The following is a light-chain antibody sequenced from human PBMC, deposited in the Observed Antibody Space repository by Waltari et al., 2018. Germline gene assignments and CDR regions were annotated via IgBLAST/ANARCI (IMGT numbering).Light chain of an antibody. V-gene: IGKV3-20*01. J-gene: IGKJ2*02. Sequence: EIVLTQSPGTLSLSPGEGATLSCRASQSVSSSYLAWYQQKPGQAPRLLIYGASSRATGIPDRFSGSGSGTDFTLTISRLEPEDFAVYYCQQYGSSPPCTFGQGTKLEIK. CDR2: GAS. CDR1: QSVSSSY. CDR3: QQYGSSPPCT.